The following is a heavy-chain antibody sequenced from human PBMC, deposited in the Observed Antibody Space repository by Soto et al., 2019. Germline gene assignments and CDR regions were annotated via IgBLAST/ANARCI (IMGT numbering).Heavy chain of an antibody. D-gene: IGHD2-15*01. Sequence: QVQLVQSGAEVKKPGSSVKVSCKASGGTFSSYTISWVRQAPGQGLEWMGRIIPILGIANYGQKFQGRVTITADKSTSTAYMELSSLRSEDTAVYYCARDRRPGGGDAFDIWGQGTMVTVAS. CDR1: GGTFSSYT. J-gene: IGHJ3*02. V-gene: IGHV1-69*08. CDR2: IIPILGIA. CDR3: ARDRRPGGGDAFDI.